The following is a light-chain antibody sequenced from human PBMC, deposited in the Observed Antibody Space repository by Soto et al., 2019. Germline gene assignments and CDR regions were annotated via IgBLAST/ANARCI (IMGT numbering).Light chain of an antibody. V-gene: IGKV4-1*01. CDR1: QSVLSAPTRKKA. CDR2: WAS. CDR3: QQYYVTPPT. J-gene: IGKJ4*01. Sequence: DIVMTQSPDSLDVSLGERATINCKSSQSVLSAPTRKKALAWYQQRPGQPPKLLIYWASTRESGVPDRFSGSGSGTDFTLTINTLQAEDVAVYYCQQYYVTPPTFGGGTKVEIK.